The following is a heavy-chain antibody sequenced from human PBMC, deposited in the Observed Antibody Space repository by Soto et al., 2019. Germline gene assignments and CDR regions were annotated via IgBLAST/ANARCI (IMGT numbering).Heavy chain of an antibody. J-gene: IGHJ4*02. D-gene: IGHD3-9*01. V-gene: IGHV4-39*01. CDR3: ARQTYYDILTGYSYDY. Sequence: PSETLSLTCTVSGGSISSSSYYWGWIRQPPGKGLEWIGSIYYSGSTYYNPSLKSRVTISVDTSKNQFSLKLSSVTAADTAVYYCARQTYYDILTGYSYDYWGQGTLVTVSS. CDR1: GGSISSSSYY. CDR2: IYYSGST.